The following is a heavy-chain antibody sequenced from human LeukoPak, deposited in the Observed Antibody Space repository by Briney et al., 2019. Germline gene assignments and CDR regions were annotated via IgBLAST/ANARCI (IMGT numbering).Heavy chain of an antibody. CDR1: GFTFSTYA. J-gene: IGHJ4*02. CDR2: ISDSGGGT. D-gene: IGHD3-10*01. CDR3: ARPYYGSGSYWRVVPPPDY. Sequence: PGGSLRLSCAASGFTFSTYAMSWVRQAPGKGLEWVSGISDSGGGTYYADSVKGRFTISRDSSTNTLYLQMNSLRAEDTAVYYCARPYYGSGSYWRVVPPPDYWGQGTLVTVSS. V-gene: IGHV3-23*01.